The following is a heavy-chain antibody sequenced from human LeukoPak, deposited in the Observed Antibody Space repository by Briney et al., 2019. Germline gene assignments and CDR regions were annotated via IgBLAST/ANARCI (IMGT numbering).Heavy chain of an antibody. V-gene: IGHV1-2*02. D-gene: IGHD1-7*01. CDR2: INPNSGGT. CDR3: ARGTALTGTTKYYYYMDV. CDR1: GYTFTGYY. Sequence: ASVKVSCKASGYTFTGYYMHWVRQAPGQGLEWMGWINPNSGGTNYAQKFQGRVTMTRDTSISTAHMELSRLRSDDAAVYYCARGTALTGTTKYYYYMDVWGKGTTVTVSS. J-gene: IGHJ6*03.